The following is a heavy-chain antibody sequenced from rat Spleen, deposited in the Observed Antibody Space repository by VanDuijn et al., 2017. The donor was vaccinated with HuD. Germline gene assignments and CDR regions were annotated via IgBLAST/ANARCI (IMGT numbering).Heavy chain of an antibody. CDR1: GFTFSDYG. D-gene: IGHD1-1*01. V-gene: IGHV5-22*01. CDR3: ARYSSYFDY. CDR2: ISYEGSGT. J-gene: IGHJ2*01. Sequence: EVQLVESGGGLVQPGRSMKLSCADSGFTFSDYGMAWVRQAPEKGLEWVASISYEGSGTYYGDSVKGRFTFSRDNAKSTLYLQMNSLRSEDTATYYCARYSSYFDYWGQGVMVTVSS.